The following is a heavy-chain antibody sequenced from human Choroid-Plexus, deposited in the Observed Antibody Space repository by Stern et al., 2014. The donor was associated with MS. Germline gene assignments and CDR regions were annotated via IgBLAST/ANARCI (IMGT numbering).Heavy chain of an antibody. CDR3: AKDRQYLTYFFDH. CDR1: GFTFGSCA. Sequence: QVQLVESGGCVVQPGRPLRLSCVASGFTFGSCAMHWVRQAPGKGLEWVAGVSYDGSNKYYADSVKGRFTISRDNSQNTLYMQMSSLRPEYTAVYYCAKDRQYLTYFFDHWGQGSLVTVSS. V-gene: IGHV3-30*18. D-gene: IGHD2/OR15-2a*01. CDR2: VSYDGSNK. J-gene: IGHJ5*02.